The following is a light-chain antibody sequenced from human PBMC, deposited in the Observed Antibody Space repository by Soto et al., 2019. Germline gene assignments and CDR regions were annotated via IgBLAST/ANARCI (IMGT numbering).Light chain of an antibody. Sequence: SYELTQPPSVSVAPGKTATITCGGNNIGDKSVHWYQQRPGQAPLLVIYYDSDRPSGIPERFSGSNSGNTATLTISRVEAGDEADYYCQLWDSDTDHWVFGGGTKVTVL. J-gene: IGLJ3*02. CDR3: QLWDSDTDHWV. V-gene: IGLV3-21*04. CDR1: NIGDKS. CDR2: YDS.